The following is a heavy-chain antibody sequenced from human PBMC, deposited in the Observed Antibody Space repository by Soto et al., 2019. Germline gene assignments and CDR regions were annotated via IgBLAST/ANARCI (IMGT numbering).Heavy chain of an antibody. CDR1: GCSFTNND. CDR3: ARMATFGSLNWFDP. J-gene: IGHJ5*02. D-gene: IGHD3-16*01. CDR2: MNPGSGDT. V-gene: IGHV1-8*01. Sequence: ASVKVSCKASGCSFTNNDVSWVRQATGQGLEWMGWMNPGSGDTGYAQKFQGRVTMTRDISIATAYMELSSLRSDDTAIYYCARMATFGSLNWFDPWGQGTLVTVSS.